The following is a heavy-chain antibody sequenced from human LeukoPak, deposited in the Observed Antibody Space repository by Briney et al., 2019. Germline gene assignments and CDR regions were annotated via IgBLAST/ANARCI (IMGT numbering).Heavy chain of an antibody. D-gene: IGHD3-3*01. CDR1: GYTFTSYG. V-gene: IGHV1-18*01. CDR2: ISAYNGNT. CDR3: ARGGYDFWSGYLLEYFDY. Sequence: ASVKVSCKASGYTFTSYGISWVRQAPGQGLEWMGWISAYNGNTNYAQKLQGRVTMTTDTSTSTAYMELRSLRSDDTAVYYCARGGYDFWSGYLLEYFDYWGQGTLVTVS. J-gene: IGHJ4*02.